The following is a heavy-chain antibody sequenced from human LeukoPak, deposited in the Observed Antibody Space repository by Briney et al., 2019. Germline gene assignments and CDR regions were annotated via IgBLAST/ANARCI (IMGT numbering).Heavy chain of an antibody. J-gene: IGHJ4*02. Sequence: PGGSLRLSCAASGFTFDDYGMSWVRQAPGKGLEWVSAINWDGGSTGYADSVKGRFTISRDNAKNSLYLQMNSLRAEDTALYYCARDPGGQQLVDGYFDYWGQGTLVTVSS. CDR3: ARDPGGQQLVDGYFDY. CDR1: GFTFDDYG. D-gene: IGHD6-13*01. V-gene: IGHV3-20*04. CDR2: INWDGGST.